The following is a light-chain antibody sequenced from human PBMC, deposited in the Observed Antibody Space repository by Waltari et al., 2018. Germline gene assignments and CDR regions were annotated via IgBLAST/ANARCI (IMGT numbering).Light chain of an antibody. J-gene: IGKJ1*01. V-gene: IGKV3-20*01. CDR2: GAS. CDR3: QHYVRLPAT. CDR1: QRVGRTL. Sequence: SVRASQRVGRTLAWYQPKPGQAPRLLMYGASSRATGTPDRFSGSGSGTDFSLTISRLEPEDFAVYYCQHYVRLPATFGQGTKVEIK.